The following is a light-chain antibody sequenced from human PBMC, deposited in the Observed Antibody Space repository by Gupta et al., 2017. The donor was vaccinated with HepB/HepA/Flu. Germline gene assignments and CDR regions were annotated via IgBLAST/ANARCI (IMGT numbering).Light chain of an antibody. V-gene: IGLV1-40*01. CDR1: SSNIGADYD. Sequence: QSVLTQPPSVSGAPGQRVTISCTGTSSNIGADYDVHWYQQLPGTAPKLLIYGNSNRPSGVPDRFSGFKSGTSASLTITGLQAEDEADYYCQSYDSSLSGSVVFGGGTKLTVL. CDR2: GNS. CDR3: QSYDSSLSGSVV. J-gene: IGLJ2*01.